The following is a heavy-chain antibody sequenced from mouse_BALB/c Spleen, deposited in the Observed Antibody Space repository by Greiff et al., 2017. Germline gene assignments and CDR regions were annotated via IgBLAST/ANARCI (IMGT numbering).Heavy chain of an antibody. J-gene: IGHJ2*01. V-gene: IGHV5-6-5*01. CDR2: ISSGGST. D-gene: IGHD1-1*01. CDR3: ARGPYGTPYFDY. Sequence: VESGGGLVKPGGSLKLSCAASGFTFSSYAMSWVRQTPEKRLEWVASISSGGSTYYPDSVKGRFTISRDNARNILYLQMSSLRSEDTAMYYCARGPYGTPYFDYWGQGTTLTVSS. CDR1: GFTFSSYA.